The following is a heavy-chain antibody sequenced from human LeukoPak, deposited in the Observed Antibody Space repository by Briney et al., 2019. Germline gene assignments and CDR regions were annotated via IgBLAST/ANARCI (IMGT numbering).Heavy chain of an antibody. CDR3: VKASYSSGWYGDY. CDR1: GFTFSSYE. J-gene: IGHJ4*02. Sequence: PGGSLRLSCAASGFTFSSYEMNWVRQAPGKGLEWVSYISSSGSTIYYADSVKGRFTISRDNAKNSLYLQMNSLRADDTAVYYCVKASYSSGWYGDYWGQGTLVTVSS. CDR2: ISSSGSTI. V-gene: IGHV3-48*03. D-gene: IGHD6-19*01.